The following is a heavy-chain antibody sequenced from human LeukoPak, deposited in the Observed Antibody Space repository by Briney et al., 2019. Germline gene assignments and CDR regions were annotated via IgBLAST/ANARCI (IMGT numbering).Heavy chain of an antibody. CDR3: ARDLEPDTAMVIYYYYGMDV. J-gene: IGHJ6*02. Sequence: PGGSLRLSCAASGFTFSSYGMHWVRQAPGKGLEWVAVIWYDGSNKYYADSVKGRFTISRDNSKNTLYLQMNSLRAEDTAVYYCARDLEPDTAMVIYYYYGMDVWGQGNTVTVSS. CDR2: IWYDGSNK. V-gene: IGHV3-33*01. CDR1: GFTFSSYG. D-gene: IGHD5-18*01.